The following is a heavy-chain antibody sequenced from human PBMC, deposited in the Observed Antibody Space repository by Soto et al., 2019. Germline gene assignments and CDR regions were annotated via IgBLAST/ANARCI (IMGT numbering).Heavy chain of an antibody. CDR3: ASRVPEGPYGAPYLQH. D-gene: IGHD3-16*01. J-gene: IGHJ1*01. Sequence: HPGGSLRLSCVVSGFTFSDYGMHWVRQAPGKGLDWVAVVSKDGSDSYYADSVKGRFTISRDNSKNTLYLEINSLRPEDTAVYYCASRVPEGPYGAPYLQHWGQGTLVTVSS. CDR1: GFTFSDYG. V-gene: IGHV3-30*03. CDR2: VSKDGSDS.